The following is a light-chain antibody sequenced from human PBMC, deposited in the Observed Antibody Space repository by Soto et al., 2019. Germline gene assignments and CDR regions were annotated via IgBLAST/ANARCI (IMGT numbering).Light chain of an antibody. J-gene: IGKJ4*01. CDR2: KAS. V-gene: IGKV1-5*03. CDR1: QSISSW. CDR3: QQYNSYRLT. Sequence: DIQMNQSPSTLSASVGDRVTITCRASQSISSWLAWYQQKPGKAPKLLIYKASSLGSGVPSRFSGSGSGTEFTLTISSLQPDDFATYYCQQYNSYRLTFGGGTKVDIK.